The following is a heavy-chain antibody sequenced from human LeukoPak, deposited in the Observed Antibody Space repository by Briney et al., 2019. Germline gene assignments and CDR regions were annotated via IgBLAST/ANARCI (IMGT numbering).Heavy chain of an antibody. V-gene: IGHV3-21*01. CDR1: GFTFSTYN. CDR3: ARDLLGWELHYFDY. Sequence: GGSLRLSCAASGFTFSTYNMNWVRQAPGKGLEWVSSISGSSSHIYYADSVKGRFSISRDNAKNSLYLQMNSLRAEDTAVYYCARDLLGWELHYFDYWGRGTLVTVSS. CDR2: ISGSSSHI. J-gene: IGHJ4*02. D-gene: IGHD1-26*01.